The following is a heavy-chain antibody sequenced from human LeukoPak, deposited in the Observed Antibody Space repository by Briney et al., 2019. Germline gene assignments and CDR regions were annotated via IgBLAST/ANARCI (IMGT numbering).Heavy chain of an antibody. CDR2: ISYNGIKK. CDR3: ARDPHDILRWANAFDI. D-gene: IGHD3-9*01. CDR1: GFTFSSYS. Sequence: GGSLRLSCAASGFTFSSYSMNWVRQAPGKGLEWVAFISYNGIKKYKSDSMEGRFTISRDNSENTLYLQMNSLKPEDTAVYYCARDPHDILRWANAFDIWGQGTMVTVSS. J-gene: IGHJ3*02. V-gene: IGHV3-30*03.